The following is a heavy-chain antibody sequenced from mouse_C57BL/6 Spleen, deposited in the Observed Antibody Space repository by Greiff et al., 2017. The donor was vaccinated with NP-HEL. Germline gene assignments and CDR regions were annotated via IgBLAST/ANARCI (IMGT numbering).Heavy chain of an antibody. D-gene: IGHD1-1*01. CDR2: ILPGSGST. Sequence: QVHVKQSGAELMKPGASVKLSCKATGYTFTGYWIEWVKQRPGHGLEWIGEILPGSGSTNYNEKFKGKATFTADTSSNPAYMQLSSLTTDDSAIYYCARSLITTVVAHYAMDYWGQGTSVTVSS. J-gene: IGHJ4*01. CDR1: GYTFTGYW. V-gene: IGHV1-9*01. CDR3: ARSLITTVVAHYAMDY.